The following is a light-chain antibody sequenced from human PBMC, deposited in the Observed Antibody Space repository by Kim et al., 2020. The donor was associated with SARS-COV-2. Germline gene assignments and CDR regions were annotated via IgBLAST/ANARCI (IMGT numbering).Light chain of an antibody. V-gene: IGLV2-14*01. CDR2: DVS. J-gene: IGLJ2*01. Sequence: QSALTQPASVSGSPGQSITISCTGTSSDVGGYNYVFWYQQHPGKAPKLMIYDVSKRPSGVSNRFSGSKTGNTASLTISGLQAEDEADYYCSSYTSSSTLFGGGTQLTVL. CDR1: SSDVGGYNY. CDR3: SSYTSSSTL.